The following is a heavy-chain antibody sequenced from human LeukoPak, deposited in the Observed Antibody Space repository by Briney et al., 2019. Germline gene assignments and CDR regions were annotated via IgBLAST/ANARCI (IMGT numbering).Heavy chain of an antibody. Sequence: GGSLRLSCAASGFIFTNYFMSWVRQAPGKGLEWVASIKHDGSEKYYVDSVRGRFTISRDNTMNSLYLQMSSLRAEDTAVYYCATDRGWRTSGYYLYYFEYWGQETLVTYSS. CDR3: ATDRGWRTSGYYLYYFEY. D-gene: IGHD3-3*01. CDR1: GFIFTNYF. V-gene: IGHV3-7*01. J-gene: IGHJ4*02. CDR2: IKHDGSEK.